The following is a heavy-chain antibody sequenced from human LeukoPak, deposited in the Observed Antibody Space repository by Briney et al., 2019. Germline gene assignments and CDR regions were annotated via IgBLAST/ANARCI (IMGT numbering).Heavy chain of an antibody. CDR1: GYTFTTYA. Sequence: ASVKVSCKAAGYTFTTYALHWVRQVPGQGLEWMGWINAGQGYAKYSQRFQGRVTITSDTSASTAYMELSSLRSEDTAVYYCARDDGSSWLLDFWGQGTLVTVSS. CDR3: ARDDGSSWLLDF. V-gene: IGHV1-3*01. J-gene: IGHJ4*02. CDR2: INAGQGYA. D-gene: IGHD6-13*01.